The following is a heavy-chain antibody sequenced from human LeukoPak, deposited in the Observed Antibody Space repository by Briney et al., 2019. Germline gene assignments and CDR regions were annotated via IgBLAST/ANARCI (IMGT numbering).Heavy chain of an antibody. V-gene: IGHV3-23*01. Sequence: GGSLRLSCAASGFAFSNYAMNWVRQAPGKGLEWVSSISASGGSTYYADSVKGRFTISRDNSKNTLYLQMNSLRAEDTAKYYCTKGGVGAPSGAFDIWGQGTMVTVSS. CDR3: TKGGVGAPSGAFDI. CDR2: ISASGGST. J-gene: IGHJ3*02. CDR1: GFAFSNYA. D-gene: IGHD1-26*01.